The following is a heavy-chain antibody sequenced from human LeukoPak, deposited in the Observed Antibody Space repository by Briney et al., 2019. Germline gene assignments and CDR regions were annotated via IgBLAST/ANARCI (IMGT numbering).Heavy chain of an antibody. V-gene: IGHV3-30*18. CDR3: AKEDTFMGALVL. J-gene: IGHJ4*02. D-gene: IGHD5-18*01. CDR2: ISHDGSNK. Sequence: PGGSLRLSCAASGFTFSSYGMHWVRQAPGKGLEWVAVISHDGSNKYYGDSVKGRFTISRDNSKNTLYLQMNSLRTEDTAVYYCAKEDTFMGALVLWGQGTLVTASS. CDR1: GFTFSSYG.